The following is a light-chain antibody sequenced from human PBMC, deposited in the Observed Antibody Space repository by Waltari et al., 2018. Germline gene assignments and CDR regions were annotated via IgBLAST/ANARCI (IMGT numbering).Light chain of an antibody. J-gene: IGKJ2*01. CDR2: DAS. Sequence: EIVLTQSPGTLPLSPGERATLSCRASQSINNYLAWYQQKPGQPPRLIIYDASNRATGIPARVSGGGSGTDFTLTISSLEPADFAVYYCQQRSKWPLTFGQGTKLEI. CDR1: QSINNY. V-gene: IGKV3-11*01. CDR3: QQRSKWPLT.